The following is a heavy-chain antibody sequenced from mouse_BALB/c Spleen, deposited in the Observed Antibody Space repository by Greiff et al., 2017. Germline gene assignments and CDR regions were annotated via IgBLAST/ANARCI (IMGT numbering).Heavy chain of an antibody. D-gene: IGHD2-14*01. CDR2: IRSKSNNYAT. V-gene: IGHV10-1*02. Sequence: EVKLMESGGGLVQPKGSLKPSCAASGFTFNTYAMNWVRQAPGKGLEWVARIRSKSNNYATYYADSVKDRFTISRDDSQSMLYLQMNNLKTEDTAMYYCVRLDYRYDVFAYWGQGTLVTVSA. CDR1: GFTFNTYA. J-gene: IGHJ3*01. CDR3: VRLDYRYDVFAY.